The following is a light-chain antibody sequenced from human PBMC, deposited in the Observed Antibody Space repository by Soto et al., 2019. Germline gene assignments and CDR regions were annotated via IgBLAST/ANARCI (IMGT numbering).Light chain of an antibody. CDR3: QSYDSSLSGYV. Sequence: QAVVTQPPSVSGAPGQRVTISCTGSSSNIGAGYDVHWYQQLPGTAPKLLIYAYNNRPSGVPDRFSGSKSGTSASLAITGLQAEDEADYYCQSYDSSLSGYVFGTGTKLTVL. CDR2: AYN. J-gene: IGLJ1*01. V-gene: IGLV1-40*01. CDR1: SSNIGAGYD.